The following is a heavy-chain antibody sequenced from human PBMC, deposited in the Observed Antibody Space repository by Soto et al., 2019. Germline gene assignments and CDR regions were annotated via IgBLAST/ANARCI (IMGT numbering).Heavy chain of an antibody. Sequence: QVQLQESGPGLVKPSETLSLTCTVSGVSISSYYWSWIRQLPGKGLEWIGYIYYSGSTNYHPSLKRRFTISVDPSKNQFSLKLSSVTAADTAVYYCARAFMEDSSSHYYYYYGMDVWGQGTTVTVSS. D-gene: IGHD6-6*01. V-gene: IGHV4-59*01. J-gene: IGHJ6*02. CDR3: ARAFMEDSSSHYYYYYGMDV. CDR2: IYYSGST. CDR1: GVSISSYY.